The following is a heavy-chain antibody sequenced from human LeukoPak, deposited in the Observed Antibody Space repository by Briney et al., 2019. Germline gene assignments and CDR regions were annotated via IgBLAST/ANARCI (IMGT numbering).Heavy chain of an antibody. CDR2: ISAYNGNT. Sequence: ASVKVSCKASGYTFTSYGISWLRQAPGQGLEWMGWISAYNGNTNYAQKLQGRVTMTTDTSTSTAYMELRSLRSDDTAVYYCARDQYYYGSGSYPSDYWGQGTLVTVSS. V-gene: IGHV1-18*01. CDR1: GYTFTSYG. J-gene: IGHJ4*02. D-gene: IGHD3-10*01. CDR3: ARDQYYYGSGSYPSDY.